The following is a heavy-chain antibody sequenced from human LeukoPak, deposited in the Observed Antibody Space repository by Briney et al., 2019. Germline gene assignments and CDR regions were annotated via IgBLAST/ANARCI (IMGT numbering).Heavy chain of an antibody. D-gene: IGHD3-16*01. V-gene: IGHV4-34*01. Sequence: SETLSLTCAVYGGSFSGYYWSWIRQPPGKGLEWIGEINHSGSTNYNPSLKSRVTISVDTSKNQFSLKLSSVTAADTAVYYCARAHQVGITDAFDIWGQGTMVTVSS. CDR3: ARAHQVGITDAFDI. J-gene: IGHJ3*02. CDR2: INHSGST. CDR1: GGSFSGYY.